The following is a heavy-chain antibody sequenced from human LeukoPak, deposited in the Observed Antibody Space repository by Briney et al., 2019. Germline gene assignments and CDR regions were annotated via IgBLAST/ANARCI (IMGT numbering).Heavy chain of an antibody. V-gene: IGHV3-48*03. CDR1: GFTFSYYE. D-gene: IGHD3-16*01. CDR3: AREPPGGGFDY. CDR2: ISNSGATI. Sequence: GGSLRLSCAASGFTFSYYEMNWVRQAPGKGLEWVSYISNSGATIYYADSVKGRFTISRDNAKSSLFLQMNSLRAEDTAVYYCAREPPGGGFDYWGQGTLVTVSS. J-gene: IGHJ4*02.